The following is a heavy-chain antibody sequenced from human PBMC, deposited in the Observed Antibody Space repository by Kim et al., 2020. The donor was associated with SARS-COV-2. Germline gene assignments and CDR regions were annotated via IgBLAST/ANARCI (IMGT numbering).Heavy chain of an antibody. D-gene: IGHD2-2*01. CDR2: ITPLHDVT. CDR1: GDTFSNHA. J-gene: IGHJ6*02. V-gene: IGHV1-69*04. Sequence: SVKVSCKSSGDTFSNHAINWVRQAPGQGLEWIGRITPLHDVTYYAQSFQGRVTITADKTTTTAYMDLSSLRSEDTALYYCTIGVPGGYNYFRLDVWGQGTTVVVSS. CDR3: TIGVPGGYNYFRLDV.